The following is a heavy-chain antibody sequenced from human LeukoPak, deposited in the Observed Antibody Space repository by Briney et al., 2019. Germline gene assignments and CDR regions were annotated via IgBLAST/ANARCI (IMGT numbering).Heavy chain of an antibody. CDR1: GFTFSSYG. CDR2: IRYDGSNK. D-gene: IGHD3-22*01. Sequence: GGSLRLSCAASGFTFSSYGMHWVRQAPGKGLEWVAFIRYDGSNKYYADSVKGRLTISRDNSRNTLYLQMNSLRAEDTAVYYCAKDLSADYYDSSGSDYWGQGTLVTVSS. V-gene: IGHV3-30*02. J-gene: IGHJ4*02. CDR3: AKDLSADYYDSSGSDY.